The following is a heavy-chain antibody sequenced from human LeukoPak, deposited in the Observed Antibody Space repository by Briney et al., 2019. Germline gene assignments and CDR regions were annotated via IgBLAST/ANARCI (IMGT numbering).Heavy chain of an antibody. CDR3: ARDSRMVRGVISSTFDY. Sequence: ASVKVSCKASGYTFTSYGISWVRQAPGRGLEWMGWISAYNGNTNYAQKLQGRVTMTTDTSTSTAYMELRSLRSDDTAVYYCARDSRMVRGVISSTFDYWGQGTLVTVSS. J-gene: IGHJ4*02. V-gene: IGHV1-18*01. D-gene: IGHD3-10*01. CDR1: GYTFTSYG. CDR2: ISAYNGNT.